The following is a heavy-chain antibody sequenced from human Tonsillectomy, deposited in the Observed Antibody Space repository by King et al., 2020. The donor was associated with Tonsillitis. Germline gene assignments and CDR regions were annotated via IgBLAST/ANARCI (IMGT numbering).Heavy chain of an antibody. V-gene: IGHV3-30*03. J-gene: IGHJ4*02. CDR3: ASSPYGAYALFGDY. Sequence: VQLVESGGGVVRPGRSLRLSCAASGFTFSSSGMHWVRQAPGKGLEWVALLSEDGNNKYYADSVKGRFTISRDNSKNTLYLQMNSLRAEDTAVYYCASSPYGAYALFGDYWGQGTLVTVSS. D-gene: IGHD4-17*01. CDR1: GFTFSSSG. CDR2: LSEDGNNK.